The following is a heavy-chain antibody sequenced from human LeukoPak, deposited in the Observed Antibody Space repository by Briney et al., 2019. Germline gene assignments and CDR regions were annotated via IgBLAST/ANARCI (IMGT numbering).Heavy chain of an antibody. D-gene: IGHD6-19*01. V-gene: IGHV3-23*01. CDR3: AKRRAVAGNYYFDY. J-gene: IGHJ4*02. Sequence: GGSLRRSCAASGFTFSSDAMSWVRQAPGKGLQGVSAISGSGGSTYYADSVRGRFTSSRDNSRNTLYLQMNSLRAEDKAVYYCAKRRAVAGNYYFDYWGQGTLVTVSS. CDR2: ISGSGGST. CDR1: GFTFSSDA.